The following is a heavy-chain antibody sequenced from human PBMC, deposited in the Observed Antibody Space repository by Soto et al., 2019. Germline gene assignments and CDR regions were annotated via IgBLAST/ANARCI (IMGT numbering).Heavy chain of an antibody. CDR3: AHGSCSSADCYPNPYLDY. Sequence: QITLKESGPTLVNPTQTLTLTCTFSGFSLSTTAEGVGWIRQPPGKALEWLALIYWDDDERYSPSLKSRLTITKDTSKKQVVLTMTNVDPVDTATYYCAHGSCSSADCYPNPYLDYWGQGILVTVSS. CDR2: IYWDDDE. V-gene: IGHV2-5*02. D-gene: IGHD2-2*01. CDR1: GFSLSTTAEG. J-gene: IGHJ4*02.